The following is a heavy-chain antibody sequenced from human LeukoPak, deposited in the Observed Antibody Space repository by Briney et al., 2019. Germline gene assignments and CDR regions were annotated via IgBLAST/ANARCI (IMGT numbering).Heavy chain of an antibody. Sequence: TGGSLRLSCAASGFTFSNAWMSWVRQAPGKGLEWVGRIKSKTDGGTTDYAAPVKGGFTISRDDSKNTLYLQMNSLKTEDTAVYYCTTSTSRYSGYADYWGQGTLVTVSS. D-gene: IGHD5-12*01. V-gene: IGHV3-15*01. CDR2: IKSKTDGGTT. CDR3: TTSTSRYSGYADY. CDR1: GFTFSNAW. J-gene: IGHJ4*02.